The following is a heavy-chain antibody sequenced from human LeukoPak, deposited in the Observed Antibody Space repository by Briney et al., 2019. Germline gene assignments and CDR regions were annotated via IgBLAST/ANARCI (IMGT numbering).Heavy chain of an antibody. CDR3: ARDAFGVDKRPF. CDR2: INSDGSST. V-gene: IGHV3-74*01. D-gene: IGHD3-3*01. J-gene: IGHJ4*02. CDR1: GFTFSSYW. Sequence: GGSLRLSCVASGFTFSSYWMHWVRQAPGKGLVWVSRINSDGSSTSYADSVKGRFTISRDNAKNTVYLQMNSLRAEDTAVYYCARDAFGVDKRPFWGQGTLVTVSS.